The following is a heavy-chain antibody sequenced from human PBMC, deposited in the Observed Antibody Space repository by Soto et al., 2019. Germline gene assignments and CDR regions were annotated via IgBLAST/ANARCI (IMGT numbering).Heavy chain of an antibody. CDR3: ARYDILTFDY. CDR2: IYYSGST. D-gene: IGHD3-9*01. CDR1: GGSISSDNYY. V-gene: IGHV4-61*01. J-gene: IGHJ4*02. Sequence: SETLSLTCTVSGGSISSDNYYWSWIRQPPGKGLEWIGYIYYSGSTNYNPSLKSRVTISVDTSKNQFSLKLSSVTAADTAVYYCARYDILTFDYWGQGTLVTVSS.